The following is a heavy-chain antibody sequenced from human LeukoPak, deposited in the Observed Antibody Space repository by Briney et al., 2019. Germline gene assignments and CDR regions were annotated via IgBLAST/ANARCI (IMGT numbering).Heavy chain of an antibody. J-gene: IGHJ5*02. Sequence: ASVKVSCKASGYTFTSYGISWVRQAPGQGLEWMGWISAYNGNTNYAQKLQGRVTMTTDTSTSTAYMELRSPRSDDTAVYYCARVQFTIFGVVSWFDPWGQGTLVTVSS. CDR1: GYTFTSYG. V-gene: IGHV1-18*01. D-gene: IGHD3-3*01. CDR3: ARVQFTIFGVVSWFDP. CDR2: ISAYNGNT.